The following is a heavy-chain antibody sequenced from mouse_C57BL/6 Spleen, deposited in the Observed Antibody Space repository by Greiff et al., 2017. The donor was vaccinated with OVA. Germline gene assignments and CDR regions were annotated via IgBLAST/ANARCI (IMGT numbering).Heavy chain of an antibody. CDR2: IYPGDGDT. D-gene: IGHD2-4*01. V-gene: IGHV1-80*01. J-gene: IGHJ2*01. Sequence: QVQLKQSGAELVKPGASVKISCKASGYAFSSYWMNWVKQRPGKGLEWIGQIYPGDGDTNYNGKFKGKATLTADKSSSTAYMQLSSLTSEDSAVYFCALYYDYNGYYFDYWGQGTTLTVSS. CDR3: ALYYDYNGYYFDY. CDR1: GYAFSSYW.